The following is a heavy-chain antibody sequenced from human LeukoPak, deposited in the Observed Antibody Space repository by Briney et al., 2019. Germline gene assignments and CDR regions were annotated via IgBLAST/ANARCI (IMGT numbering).Heavy chain of an antibody. J-gene: IGHJ4*01. V-gene: IGHV3-53*01. Sequence: GGSLRLSCAASGLTVSSNYMNWVRQAPGKGLEWVSVIYNGGTTNYADSVKGRFTISRDNAKNSLYLQMNSLRDEDTAVYYCARDPHALDYWGRGTLVTVSS. CDR3: ARDPHALDY. CDR2: IYNGGTT. CDR1: GLTVSSNY.